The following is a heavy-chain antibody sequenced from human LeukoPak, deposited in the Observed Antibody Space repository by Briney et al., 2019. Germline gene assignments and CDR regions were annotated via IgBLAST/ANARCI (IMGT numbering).Heavy chain of an antibody. CDR3: AKVTDIVGGDLFDY. Sequence: PGGSLRLSCAASGFTFSSYGMHWVRQAPGKGLEWVAVISYDGSNKYYADSVKGRFTISRDNSKNTLYLQMNSLRAEDTAVYYCAKVTDIVGGDLFDYWGQGTLVTVSS. V-gene: IGHV3-30*18. CDR1: GFTFSSYG. J-gene: IGHJ4*02. D-gene: IGHD2-21*02. CDR2: ISYDGSNK.